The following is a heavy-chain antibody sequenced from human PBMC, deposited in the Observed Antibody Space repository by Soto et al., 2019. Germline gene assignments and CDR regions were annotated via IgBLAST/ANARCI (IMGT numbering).Heavy chain of an antibody. D-gene: IGHD3-22*01. CDR3: ATDHRTAMIGVVTPVPDY. V-gene: IGHV3-30*03. CDR2: ISYDGSNK. Sequence: QVQLVESGGGVVQPGRSLRLSCAASGFTFSSYGMHWVRQAPGKGLEWVAVISYDGSNKYYADSVKGRFTISRDNSKKTLYLQMKSLRAVDTAVYYCATDHRTAMIGVVTPVPDYWGQGTLVTVSS. J-gene: IGHJ4*02. CDR1: GFTFSSYG.